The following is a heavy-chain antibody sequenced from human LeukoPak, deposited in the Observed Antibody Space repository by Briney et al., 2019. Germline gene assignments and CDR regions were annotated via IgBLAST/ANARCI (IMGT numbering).Heavy chain of an antibody. CDR1: GGSISSYY. CDR2: IYTSGST. Sequence: NPSETLSLTCTVSGGSISSYYWSWIRQPAGKGLEWIGRIYTSGSTNYNPSLKSRVTMSVDTSKNQFSLKLSSVTAADTAVYYCARGKRAAAGYEKYDYWGQGTLVTVSS. J-gene: IGHJ4*02. D-gene: IGHD6-13*01. V-gene: IGHV4-4*07. CDR3: ARGKRAAAGYEKYDY.